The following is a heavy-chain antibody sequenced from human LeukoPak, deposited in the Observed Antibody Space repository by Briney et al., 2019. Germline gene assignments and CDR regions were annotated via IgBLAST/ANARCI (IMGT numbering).Heavy chain of an antibody. D-gene: IGHD6-19*01. J-gene: IGHJ4*02. Sequence: SETLSLTCTVSGGSIRNYYWNWIRQPAGKGLEWVGRIQTSGNTNYSPSLKSRITISVDRSKNQVSLKLTSVTAADMAVYYCASDRGSGWFDYWGQGTLVTVSS. CDR1: GGSIRNYY. V-gene: IGHV4-4*07. CDR3: ASDRGSGWFDY. CDR2: IQTSGNT.